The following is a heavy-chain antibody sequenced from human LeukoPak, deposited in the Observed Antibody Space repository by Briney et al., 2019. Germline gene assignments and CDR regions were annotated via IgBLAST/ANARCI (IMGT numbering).Heavy chain of an antibody. D-gene: IGHD2-21*01. V-gene: IGHV3-30*03. Sequence: GGSLRLSCAASGFTFSSYGMHWVRQAPGKGLEWVAVISYDGSNKYYADSVKGRFTISRGNSKNTLYLQMTSLRAEDTAVYYCARGDKGLRWGQGTLVTVSS. J-gene: IGHJ4*02. CDR3: ARGDKGLR. CDR2: ISYDGSNK. CDR1: GFTFSSYG.